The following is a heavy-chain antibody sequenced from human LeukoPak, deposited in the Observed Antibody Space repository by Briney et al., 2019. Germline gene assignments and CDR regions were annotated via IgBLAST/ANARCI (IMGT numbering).Heavy chain of an antibody. CDR2: IYYSGSS. CDR1: AGSISSYY. CDR3: ARDRTGSSSFDP. V-gene: IGHV4-59*01. J-gene: IGHJ5*02. D-gene: IGHD6-6*01. Sequence: PSETLSLTCTVSAGSISSYYWSWIRQPPGKGLEWIGYIYYSGSSNYNPSLKSRVTISVDTSKNLFSLKLTSVTAADTAVYYCARDRTGSSSFDPWGQGTLVTVSS.